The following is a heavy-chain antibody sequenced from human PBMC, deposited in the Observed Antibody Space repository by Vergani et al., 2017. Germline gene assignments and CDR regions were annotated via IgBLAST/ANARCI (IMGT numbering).Heavy chain of an antibody. CDR2: IYYDGSNA. Sequence: QGQLVESWGGIVQPGRSLTLSCVASRSTFKTYGMHWVRQAPGKGLEWVGLIYYDGSNAYYADSVKGRFTISRDNSKNTLYLQMNSLRAEDTAVYYCARGDAPWFDPWGQGTLVTVSS. D-gene: IGHD2-21*02. V-gene: IGHV3-33*01. CDR1: RSTFKTYG. J-gene: IGHJ5*02. CDR3: ARGDAPWFDP.